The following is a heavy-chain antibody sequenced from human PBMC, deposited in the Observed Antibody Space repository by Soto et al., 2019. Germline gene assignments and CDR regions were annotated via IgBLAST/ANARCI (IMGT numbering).Heavy chain of an antibody. D-gene: IGHD6-19*01. CDR1: GFTFSSYS. CDR3: ARDTSGWDRRGGDAFDI. V-gene: IGHV3-21*01. J-gene: IGHJ3*02. CDR2: ISSSSSYI. Sequence: GSLRLSCAASGFTFSSYSMNWVRQAPGKGLEWVSSISSSSSYIYYADSVKGRFTISRDNAKNSLYLQMNSLRAEDTAVYYCARDTSGWDRRGGDAFDIWGQGTMVTVSS.